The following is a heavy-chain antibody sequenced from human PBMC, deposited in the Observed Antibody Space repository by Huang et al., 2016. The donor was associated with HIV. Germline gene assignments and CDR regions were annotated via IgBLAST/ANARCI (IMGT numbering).Heavy chain of an antibody. Sequence: QITLKESGPTVVKPTQTLTLTCSFSGFSLSTSGVAVGWIRQPPGKALEWLALTYWNDAERYSSSLRNRLTITKDTSKNEVVLRMTNMDPLDTGTYYCAHREMTVAGGGFDFWGLGTWSPSPQ. J-gene: IGHJ4*02. CDR1: GFSLSTSGVA. CDR3: AHREMTVAGGGFDF. V-gene: IGHV2-5*01. CDR2: TYWNDAE. D-gene: IGHD6-19*01.